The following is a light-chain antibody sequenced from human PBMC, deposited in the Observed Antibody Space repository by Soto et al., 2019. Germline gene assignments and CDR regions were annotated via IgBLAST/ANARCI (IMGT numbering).Light chain of an antibody. J-gene: IGKJ1*01. V-gene: IGKV3D-15*01. CDR2: GAS. Sequence: EIVMTQSPATLSVSPGERATLSSRASQSVSSNLAWYQQKPGQAPRLLIYGASTRATGIPARFSGSGSGTEFTLTISSLQSEDFAVYYCQQCGTSPPTFGQGTKVDIK. CDR1: QSVSSN. CDR3: QQCGTSPPT.